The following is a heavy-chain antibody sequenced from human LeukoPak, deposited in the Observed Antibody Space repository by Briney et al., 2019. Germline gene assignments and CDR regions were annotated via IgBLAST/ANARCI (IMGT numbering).Heavy chain of an antibody. D-gene: IGHD3-10*01. V-gene: IGHV3-21*01. J-gene: IGHJ6*02. CDR3: ARGTAVRGNYYYGMDV. CDR1: GFTFSSYS. Sequence: GGSLRLSCAASGFTFSSYSMNWVRQAPGKGLEWVSSISSSSSYIYYADSVKGRFTISRDHAKNSLYLQMNSLRAEDTAVYYCARGTAVRGNYYYGMDVWGQGTTVTVSS. CDR2: ISSSSSYI.